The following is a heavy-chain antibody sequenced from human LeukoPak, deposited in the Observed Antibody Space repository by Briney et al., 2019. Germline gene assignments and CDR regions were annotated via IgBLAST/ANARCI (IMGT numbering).Heavy chain of an antibody. V-gene: IGHV1-18*01. CDR3: AREVGDDSSGYIFDY. J-gene: IGHJ4*02. D-gene: IGHD3-22*01. Sequence: ASVKVSCKASGYTFTSYGISWVRQAPGQGLEWMGWISAYNGNTNYAQKFQGRVTMTTDTSTSTAYMELRSLRSDDTAVYYCAREVGDDSSGYIFDYWGQGTLVTVSS. CDR1: GYTFTSYG. CDR2: ISAYNGNT.